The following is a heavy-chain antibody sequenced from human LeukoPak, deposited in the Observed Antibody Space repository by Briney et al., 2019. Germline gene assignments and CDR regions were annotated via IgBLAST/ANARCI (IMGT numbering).Heavy chain of an antibody. CDR1: GGSFSGHY. CDR3: ARPRYGSGSLDS. CDR2: INHSGST. Sequence: SETLSLTCAVYGGSFSGHYWTWIRQPPGKGLEWIGEINHSGSTTYNPSLNGRVTISVDTSKNQFSLRLSSVTAADTAVYYCARPRYGSGSLDSWGQGTLVTVSS. V-gene: IGHV4-34*01. D-gene: IGHD3-10*01. J-gene: IGHJ4*02.